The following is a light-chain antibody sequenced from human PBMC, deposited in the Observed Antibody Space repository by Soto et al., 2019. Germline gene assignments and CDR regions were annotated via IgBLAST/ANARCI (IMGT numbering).Light chain of an antibody. CDR2: GNS. Sequence: QSVLTQPPSVSGAPGQRVTISCTRSSSNIGAGYDVHWYQQLPGTAPKLLIYGNSNRPSGVPDRFSGSKSGTSASLAITGLQAEDVADYYCQSYDSSLSAWVFGGGTKLTVL. V-gene: IGLV1-40*01. J-gene: IGLJ3*02. CDR3: QSYDSSLSAWV. CDR1: SSNIGAGYD.